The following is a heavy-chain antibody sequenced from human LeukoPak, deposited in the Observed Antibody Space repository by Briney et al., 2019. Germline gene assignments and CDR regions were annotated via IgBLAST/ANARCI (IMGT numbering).Heavy chain of an antibody. CDR1: GGSISSADYS. V-gene: IGHV4-30-2*01. D-gene: IGHD3/OR15-3a*01. CDR2: ISHTGST. Sequence: PSETLSLTCAVSGGSISSADYSWSWIRQPPGKGLEWIGYISHTGSTYCNPSLKSRVTISVDRSKNQFSLNLNSVTAADTAVYYCAGGTVPPDYWGQGTLVTVSS. J-gene: IGHJ4*02. CDR3: AGGTVPPDY.